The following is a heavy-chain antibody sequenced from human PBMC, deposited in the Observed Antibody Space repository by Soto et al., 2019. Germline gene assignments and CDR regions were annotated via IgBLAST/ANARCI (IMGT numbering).Heavy chain of an antibody. CDR1: AFTFSDYF. V-gene: IGHV3-11*01. J-gene: IGHJ6*02. D-gene: IGHD3-10*01. CDR2: ISSSGSRI. Sequence: PGGSLRLSCVASAFTFSDYFMTWIRQAPGKGPEWVSYISSSGSRILYADSVKGRFTISRDNAKRSLYLQMNSLRAEDTAVYYCAKFTGRGLYFYYGIDAWGPGTTVTVSS. CDR3: AKFTGRGLYFYYGIDA.